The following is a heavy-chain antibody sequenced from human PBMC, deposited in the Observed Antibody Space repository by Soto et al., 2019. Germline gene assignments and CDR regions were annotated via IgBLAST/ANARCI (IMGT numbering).Heavy chain of an antibody. J-gene: IGHJ5*02. CDR2: IIPIFGTA. V-gene: IGHV1-69*13. CDR3: ARDFGGSYYVWFDP. Sequence: SVKVSCKASGGTFSSYAISWVRQAPGQGLEWMGGIIPIFGTANYAQKFQGRVKITADESTSTAYMELSSLRSEDTAVYYCARDFGGSYYVWFDPWGQGTLVTVSS. CDR1: GGTFSSYA. D-gene: IGHD1-26*01.